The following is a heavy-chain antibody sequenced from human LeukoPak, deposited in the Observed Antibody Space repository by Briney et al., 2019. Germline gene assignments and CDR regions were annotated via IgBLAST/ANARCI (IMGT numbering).Heavy chain of an antibody. D-gene: IGHD1-26*01. J-gene: IGHJ4*02. Sequence: PSETLSLTCTVSGGSISGYYWSWIRQPPGKGLEWIGYIFYSGSTNHNPSLKSRVIISVDTSKNQFSLKLSSVTAADTAVYYCARGEWDLLFDYWGQGTLVTVSS. V-gene: IGHV4-59*01. CDR3: ARGEWDLLFDY. CDR1: GGSISGYY. CDR2: IFYSGST.